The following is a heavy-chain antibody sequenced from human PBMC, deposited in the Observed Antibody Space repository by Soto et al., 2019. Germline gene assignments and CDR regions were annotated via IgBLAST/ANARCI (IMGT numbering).Heavy chain of an antibody. D-gene: IGHD1-26*01. J-gene: IGHJ4*02. V-gene: IGHV4-39*01. CDR3: ARKGGATTSFDY. CDR1: GGSISSSSYY. Sequence: PSETLSLTCTVSGGSISSSSYYWGWIRQPQGKGLEWIGSIYYSGSTYYNPSLKSRVTISVDTSKNQFSLKLSSVTAADTAVYYCARKGGATTSFDYWGQGTLVTVSS. CDR2: IYYSGST.